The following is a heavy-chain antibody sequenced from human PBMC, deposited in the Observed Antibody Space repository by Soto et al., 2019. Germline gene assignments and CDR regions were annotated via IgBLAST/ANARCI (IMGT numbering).Heavy chain of an antibody. J-gene: IGHJ4*02. CDR1: GFTVSSNF. Sequence: EVQLVESGGGLIQPGGSLRLSCAVSGFTVSSNFMNWVRQAPGKGLEWVSVIYSGGSTYYADSVKGRFTFSRHSTKNTLYLQTNSLRAEDTAVYYCARDRGYSDGYSFDSWGQGTLVTVSS. D-gene: IGHD5-18*01. CDR3: ARDRGYSDGYSFDS. V-gene: IGHV3-53*01. CDR2: IYSGGST.